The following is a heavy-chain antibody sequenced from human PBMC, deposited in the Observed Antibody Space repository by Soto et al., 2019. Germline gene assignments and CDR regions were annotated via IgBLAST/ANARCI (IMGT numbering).Heavy chain of an antibody. CDR2: FSASSGST. Sequence: GGSLRLSCAASGFTFSNYAMSWVRQAPGKGLEWVSTFSASSGSTYYADSLKGRFTISRDNSKNTLYLQMDSLRAEDTAVYYCARGQRALITYGPFDPWGQGTLVTVSS. V-gene: IGHV3-23*01. CDR3: ARGQRALITYGPFDP. CDR1: GFTFSNYA. D-gene: IGHD4-17*01. J-gene: IGHJ5*02.